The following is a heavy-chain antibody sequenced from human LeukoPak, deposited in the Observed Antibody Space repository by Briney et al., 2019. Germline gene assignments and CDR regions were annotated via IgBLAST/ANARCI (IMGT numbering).Heavy chain of an antibody. V-gene: IGHV3-21*04. CDR3: ARSPDILTGENFDY. J-gene: IGHJ4*02. CDR1: GFTFSSYS. Sequence: PGGSLRLSCAASGFTFSSYSMNWVRQAPGKGLEWVSSISGSSSYIYYADSLKGRFTISRDNAKKSVYLQMNSLRSDDTAVFYCARSPDILTGENFDYWGQGTLVTVSS. CDR2: ISGSSSYI. D-gene: IGHD3-9*01.